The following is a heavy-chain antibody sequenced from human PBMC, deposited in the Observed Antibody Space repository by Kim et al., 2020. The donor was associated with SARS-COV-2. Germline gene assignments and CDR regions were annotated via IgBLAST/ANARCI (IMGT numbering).Heavy chain of an antibody. CDR3: AREWRY. J-gene: IGHJ4*02. CDR1: GFIFNSYW. Sequence: GSLRLSCAASGFIFNSYWMSWVRQAPGKGLEWVASIKQDGSEKYYVDSVKGRFTISRDNAKNSLYLQMNSLRGEDTAVYYCAREWRYWGQGTLVTVSS. V-gene: IGHV3-7*03. D-gene: IGHD3-3*01. CDR2: IKQDGSEK.